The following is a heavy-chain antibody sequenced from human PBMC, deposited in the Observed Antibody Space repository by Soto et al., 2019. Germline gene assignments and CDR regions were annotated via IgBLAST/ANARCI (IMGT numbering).Heavy chain of an antibody. D-gene: IGHD2-2*01. CDR2: ISPSGVTI. V-gene: IGHV3-48*01. Sequence: EVLLVESGGGLVQSGGSLRLSCAASTSTFSRYGMNWVRQAPGKGLEWISFISPSGVTIYYADSVRGRFTISRDNAKNSLFLQMDSLRAEDSAVYYCARAHISSEISMPQTFHHWGPGTLVTVSS. J-gene: IGHJ1*01. CDR1: TSTFSRYG. CDR3: ARAHISSEISMPQTFHH.